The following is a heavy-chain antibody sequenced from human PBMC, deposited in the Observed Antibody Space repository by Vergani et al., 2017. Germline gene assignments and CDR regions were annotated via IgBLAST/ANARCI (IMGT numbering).Heavy chain of an antibody. V-gene: IGHV3-23*01. D-gene: IGHD2/OR15-2a*01. Sequence: EVHLLDSGGGQVEAGGSLRLSCVASGFTFSNSAMSFVRQTSGKGLAWVSAISGHVDRTYYADSVKGRFTISRYNSKNTVYLKMNSLKAEDRATYYCAPEERSNTSPFGGDWGQGTLVIV. CDR1: GFTFSNSA. CDR3: APEERSNTSPFGGD. J-gene: IGHJ4*02. CDR2: ISGHVDRT.